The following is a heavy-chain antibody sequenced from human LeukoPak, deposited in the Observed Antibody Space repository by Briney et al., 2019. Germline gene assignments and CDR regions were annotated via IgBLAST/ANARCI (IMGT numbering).Heavy chain of an antibody. CDR3: ARADIIVVAGSTPVGSGFEY. CDR2: ISAHKGET. CDR1: GYTFTTYG. D-gene: IGHD2-15*01. V-gene: IGHV1-18*01. Sequence: ASLKVSCKTSGYTFTTYGISWLRQAPGQGLEWMGWISAHKGETEYAQKFQGRVTMTREISTSTAYMEQQSLTSDDTAVYYCARADIIVVAGSTPVGSGFEYWGQGALITVS. J-gene: IGHJ4*02.